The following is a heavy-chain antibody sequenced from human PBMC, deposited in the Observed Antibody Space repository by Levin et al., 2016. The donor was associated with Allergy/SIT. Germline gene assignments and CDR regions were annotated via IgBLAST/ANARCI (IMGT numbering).Heavy chain of an antibody. Sequence: GESLKISCVASGFTFSSYEMNWVRQAPGKGLEWVSFISDSGKTIFYAHSVKGRFTISRDNAKNSLHLQMNSLSVEDTAVYYCARDRSSGYTGDYWGQGTLVTVSS. CDR1: GFTFSSYE. J-gene: IGHJ4*02. CDR2: ISDSGKTI. D-gene: IGHD3-22*01. CDR3: ARDRSSGYTGDY. V-gene: IGHV3-48*03.